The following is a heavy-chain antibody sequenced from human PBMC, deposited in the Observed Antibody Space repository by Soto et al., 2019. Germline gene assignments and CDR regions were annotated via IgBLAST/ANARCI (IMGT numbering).Heavy chain of an antibody. V-gene: IGHV1-2*02. CDR1: GYTFTGHY. Sequence: ASVKVSCKASGYTFTGHYIHWVRQAPEQGPEWMGEIGPESGSTRYAQKFQGRVTMTRDMSITTVYMELNNLSPDDTAVYYCGRGRSGQIVVFYWGQGTPVTVSS. J-gene: IGHJ4*02. CDR3: GRGRSGQIVVFY. CDR2: IGPESGST. D-gene: IGHD5-12*01.